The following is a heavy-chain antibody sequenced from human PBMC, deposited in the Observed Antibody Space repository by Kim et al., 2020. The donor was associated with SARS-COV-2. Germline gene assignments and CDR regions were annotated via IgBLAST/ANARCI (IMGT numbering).Heavy chain of an antibody. CDR1: GFTFDDYA. J-gene: IGHJ6*02. V-gene: IGHV3-9*01. CDR3: AKGAQREQWLVSVNYYYYYGMDV. CDR2: ISWNSGSI. Sequence: GGSLRLSCAASGFTFDDYAMHWVRQAPGKGLEWVSGISWNSGSIGYADSVKGRFTISRDNAKNSLYLQMNSLRAEDTALYYCAKGAQREQWLVSVNYYYYYGMDVWGQGTTVTVSS. D-gene: IGHD6-19*01.